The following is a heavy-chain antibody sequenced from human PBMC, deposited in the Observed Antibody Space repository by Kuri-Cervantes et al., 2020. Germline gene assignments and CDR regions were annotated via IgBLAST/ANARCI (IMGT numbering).Heavy chain of an antibody. CDR3: ARDTSKGSSGWFRIDY. CDR2: IGTAGDT. Sequence: GESLKISCAASGFTFSSYDMHWVRQATGKGLEWVSAIGTAGDTYYPGSVKGRFTISRDNSKNTLFLHMNSLRAEDTAVYYCARDTSKGSSGWFRIDYWGQGTLGTVSS. D-gene: IGHD6-19*01. J-gene: IGHJ4*02. CDR1: GFTFSSYD. V-gene: IGHV3-13*01.